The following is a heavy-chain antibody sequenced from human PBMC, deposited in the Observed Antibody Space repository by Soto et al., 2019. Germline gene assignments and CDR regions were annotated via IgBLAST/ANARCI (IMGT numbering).Heavy chain of an antibody. CDR2: ISGSGGST. D-gene: IGHD3-9*01. V-gene: IGHV3-23*01. Sequence: GGSRRLSCAASGFTFSSYAMSWVRQAPGKGLEWVSAISGSGGSTYYADSVKGRFTISRDNSKNTLYLQMNSLRAEDTAVYYCAKGMPPGYFDWLLSYWGQGTRDTSPQ. CDR1: GFTFSSYA. CDR3: AKGMPPGYFDWLLSY. J-gene: IGHJ4*02.